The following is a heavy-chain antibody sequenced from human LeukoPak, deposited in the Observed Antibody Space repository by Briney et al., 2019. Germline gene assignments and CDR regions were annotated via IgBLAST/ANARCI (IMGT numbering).Heavy chain of an antibody. D-gene: IGHD6-6*01. CDR2: ISAYNGIT. CDR3: ARVAARQLNEAFDI. CDR1: GYTFTSYG. J-gene: IGHJ3*02. Sequence: GASVTVSCKASGYTFTSYGISWVRQAPGQGLEWMGWISAYNGITNYGEKLQGRVSMTTDTSTTTAYMELRSLRSDDTAVYYCARVAARQLNEAFDIWGQGTMVTVSP. V-gene: IGHV1-18*01.